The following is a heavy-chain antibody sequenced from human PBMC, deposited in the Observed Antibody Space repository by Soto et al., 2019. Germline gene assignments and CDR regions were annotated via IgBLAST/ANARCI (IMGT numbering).Heavy chain of an antibody. J-gene: IGHJ4*02. Sequence: GGSLRLSYEASGFTFSDFWMTWVRQAPGKGLEWVAHINQDGSEKYSVDSLKGRFIISRDNAKNSLYLQMNNLRAEDAATYYCVRAGMAVAATPWDWGQGTLVTVSS. CDR2: INQDGSEK. V-gene: IGHV3-7*05. CDR1: GFTFSDFW. D-gene: IGHD6-19*01. CDR3: VRAGMAVAATPWD.